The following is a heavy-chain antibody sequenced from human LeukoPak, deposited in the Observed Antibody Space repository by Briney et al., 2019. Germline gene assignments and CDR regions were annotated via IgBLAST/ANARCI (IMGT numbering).Heavy chain of an antibody. V-gene: IGHV1-18*01. CDR2: ISAYNGHT. CDR1: GYIFTNYG. J-gene: IGHJ1*01. Sequence: ASVKVSCKASGYIFTNYGISWVRQAPGRGLEWVGWISAYNGHTNYAQNFQGRVTMTTDTSTSTAYMELRSLRSDDTAVYYCARDRDIAVAGTKVYFQHWGQGTLVTVSS. CDR3: ARDRDIAVAGTKVYFQH. D-gene: IGHD6-19*01.